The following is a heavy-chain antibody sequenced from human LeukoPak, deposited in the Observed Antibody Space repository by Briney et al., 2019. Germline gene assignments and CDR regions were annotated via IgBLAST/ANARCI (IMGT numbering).Heavy chain of an antibody. CDR3: ARRVVNNRNWYFDL. J-gene: IGHJ2*01. CDR1: GYTFTSYW. Sequence: GESLKISCEVSGYTFTSYWIGWVRQMPGKGLEWMAIIYPGDSDTTYSPSFQGQVTISADKSINTAYLQWSSLKASDTAMYYCARRVVNNRNWYFDLWGRGTLVTVSS. V-gene: IGHV5-51*01. CDR2: IYPGDSDT. D-gene: IGHD4-23*01.